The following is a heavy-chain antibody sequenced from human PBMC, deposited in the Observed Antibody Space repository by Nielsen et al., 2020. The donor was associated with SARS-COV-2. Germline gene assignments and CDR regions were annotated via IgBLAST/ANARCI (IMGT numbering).Heavy chain of an antibody. D-gene: IGHD3-22*01. CDR2: INPNSGGT. CDR1: GYTFTGYY. J-gene: IGHJ4*02. CDR3: AREDYDISGNFDF. V-gene: IGHV1-2*04. Sequence: ASVTVSCKPSGYTFTGYYMHWVRQAPGQGLEWMGWINPNSGGTNYAQKFQGWLTMTRDTSISTAYMELSRLRSDDTAVYYCAREDYDISGNFDFWGQGTLVTVSS.